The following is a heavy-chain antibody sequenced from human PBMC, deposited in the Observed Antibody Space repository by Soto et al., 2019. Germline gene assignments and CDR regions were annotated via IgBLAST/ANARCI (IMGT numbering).Heavy chain of an antibody. J-gene: IGHJ4*02. Sequence: EVQLVESGGGVVEPGGSLRLSCALSGLTFSKTWMSWVRQAPGKGLEWVGRIKSKNDGGTIDRIAPVKDRFIISRDDSKDTVYLQMNSLKTGDTAVYYCTTDPRYWGQGTLVTVSS. V-gene: IGHV3-15*01. CDR1: GLTFSKTW. CDR2: IKSKNDGGTI. CDR3: TTDPRY.